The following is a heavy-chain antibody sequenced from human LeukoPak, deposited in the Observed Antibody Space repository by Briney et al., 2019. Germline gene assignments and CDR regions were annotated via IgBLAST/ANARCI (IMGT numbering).Heavy chain of an antibody. D-gene: IGHD2-15*01. V-gene: IGHV3-23*01. CDR1: GFTFDDYG. CDR2: ISSTGGTT. J-gene: IGHJ6*03. Sequence: GGSLRLSCAASGFTFDDYGMSWVRQAPGKGLEWVSSISSTGGTTYYADSVKGRFTISRDNSKNTLYLQMNSLRAEDTAIYYCAKNGDRGAYCTGGTCYPYFYYYMDVWGKGTTVTI. CDR3: AKNGDRGAYCTGGTCYPYFYYYMDV.